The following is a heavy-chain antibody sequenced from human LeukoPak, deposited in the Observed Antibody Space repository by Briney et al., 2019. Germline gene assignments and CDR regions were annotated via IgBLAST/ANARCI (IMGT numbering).Heavy chain of an antibody. CDR2: IKSKTDGGTT. CDR3: ARDRSRPADYYDSSGYYYDAFDI. D-gene: IGHD3-22*01. J-gene: IGHJ3*02. V-gene: IGHV3-15*01. Sequence: GGSLRLSCAASGFTFSNAWMSWVRQAPGKGLEWVGRIKSKTDGGTTDYAAPVKGRFTISRDDSKNTLYLQMNSLRAEDTAVYYCARDRSRPADYYDSSGYYYDAFDIWGQGTMVTVSS. CDR1: GFTFSNAW.